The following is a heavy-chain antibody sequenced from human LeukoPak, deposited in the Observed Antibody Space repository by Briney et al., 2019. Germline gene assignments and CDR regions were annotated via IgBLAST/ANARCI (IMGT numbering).Heavy chain of an antibody. V-gene: IGHV1-2*02. J-gene: IGHJ5*02. Sequence: ASVKVSFKASGYTFTGYYMHWVRQAPGQGLEWVGWINPNSGGTNYSQKFQGRVTMTRDTSITTAYMELSRLRSDDTAVYYCARVVAGNWFDPWGQGTLVTVSA. CDR3: ARVVAGNWFDP. CDR1: GYTFTGYY. D-gene: IGHD6-19*01. CDR2: INPNSGGT.